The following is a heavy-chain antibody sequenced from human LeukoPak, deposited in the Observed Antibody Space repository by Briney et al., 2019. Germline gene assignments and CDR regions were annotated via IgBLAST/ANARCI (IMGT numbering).Heavy chain of an antibody. CDR1: GFDFRSYD. CDR2: ISGSGGST. Sequence: GGSLRLSCAASGFDFRSYDMSWVRQAPGKGLEWVSGISGSGGSTYYADSVKGRFTISKDTSKNTLYLQMNGLRAEDTAVYYCAKDKYNFWSGSNYYYMDVWGKGTTVTVSS. J-gene: IGHJ6*03. V-gene: IGHV3-23*01. D-gene: IGHD3-3*01. CDR3: AKDKYNFWSGSNYYYMDV.